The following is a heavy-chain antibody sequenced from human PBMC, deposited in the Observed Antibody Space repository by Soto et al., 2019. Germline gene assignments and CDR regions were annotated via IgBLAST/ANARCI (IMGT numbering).Heavy chain of an antibody. V-gene: IGHV1-3*01. D-gene: IGHD3-3*01. J-gene: IGHJ4*02. CDR2: INAGNGNT. CDR3: ARGWDFWSGYYLDY. CDR1: GYTFTSYA. Sequence: GASVKVSCKASGYTFTSYAMHWVRQAPGQRLEWMGWINAGNGNTKYSQKFQGRVTITRDTSASTAYMELSSLRSEDTAVCYCARGWDFWSGYYLDYWGQGTLVTVSS.